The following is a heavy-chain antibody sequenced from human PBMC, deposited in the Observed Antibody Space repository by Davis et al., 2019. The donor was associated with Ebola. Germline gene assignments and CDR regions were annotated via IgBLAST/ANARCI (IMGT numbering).Heavy chain of an antibody. V-gene: IGHV1-8*01. CDR2: MNPNSGNT. CDR1: GYTFTSYD. J-gene: IGHJ3*02. D-gene: IGHD1-26*01. Sequence: SVTVSCKASGYTFTSYDINWVRQATGQGFEWMGWMNPNSGNTGYAQKFQGRVTMTRNTSISTAYMELSSLRSEDTAVYYCARDASGSFWGGYAFDIWGQGTMVAVSS. CDR3: ARDASGSFWGGYAFDI.